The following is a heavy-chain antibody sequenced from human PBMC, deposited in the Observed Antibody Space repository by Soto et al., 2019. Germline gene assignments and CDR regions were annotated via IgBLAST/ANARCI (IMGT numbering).Heavy chain of an antibody. J-gene: IGHJ6*02. CDR1: GGSISSYY. Sequence: PSETLSLTCTVSGGSISSYYWSWIRQPPGKGLEWIGYIYYSGSTNYNPSLKSRVTISVDTSKNQFSLKLSSVTAADTAVYYCARGGGYGGTTFRYYYYGMDVWGQGTTVTVSS. CDR3: ARGGGYGGTTFRYYYYGMDV. V-gene: IGHV4-59*12. D-gene: IGHD1-1*01. CDR2: IYYSGST.